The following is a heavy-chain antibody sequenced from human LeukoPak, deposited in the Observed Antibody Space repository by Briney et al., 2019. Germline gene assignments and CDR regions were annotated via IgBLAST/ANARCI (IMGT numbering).Heavy chain of an antibody. CDR1: GFTVSSNC. CDR2: IYIGGNT. J-gene: IGHJ2*01. Sequence: GGPLRLSCAASGFTVSSNCMSWVRQAPGKGLEWVSTIYIGGNTFYADSVKGRFTISRDSSKNTLYLQMNSLRAEDTAVYYCARDLYDSSGIERHFDLWGRGALVTVSS. V-gene: IGHV3-53*01. CDR3: ARDLYDSSGIERHFDL. D-gene: IGHD3-22*01.